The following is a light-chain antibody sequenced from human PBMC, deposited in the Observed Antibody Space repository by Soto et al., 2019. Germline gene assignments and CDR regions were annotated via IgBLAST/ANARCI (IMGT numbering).Light chain of an antibody. J-gene: IGKJ4*01. CDR3: QQYYSTPLLT. V-gene: IGKV4-1*01. CDR1: QSVLYSSNNKNY. Sequence: DIVMTQSPDSLAVSLGERATINCKSSQSVLYSSNNKNYLAWYQQKPGQPPKLLIYWASTRESGVPDRFSGSGSGTDFTLTISSLPADDVAVYYCQQYYSTPLLTFGGGTKVEIK. CDR2: WAS.